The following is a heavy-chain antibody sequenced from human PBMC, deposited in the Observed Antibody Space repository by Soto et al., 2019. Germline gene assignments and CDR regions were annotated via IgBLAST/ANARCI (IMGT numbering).Heavy chain of an antibody. V-gene: IGHV3-23*01. CDR3: AKNRGLQYYFDY. CDR2: ISGSGDYT. Sequence: PCWSLRLSCADSGFVFDSDAMNWINQAPGKGLEWVSTISGSGDYTYYTDSVKGRFTISRDNSKNMMYLQMNSLRAEDTAIYYCAKNRGLQYYFDYWGQGTLVTVSS. J-gene: IGHJ4*02. CDR1: GFVFDSDA.